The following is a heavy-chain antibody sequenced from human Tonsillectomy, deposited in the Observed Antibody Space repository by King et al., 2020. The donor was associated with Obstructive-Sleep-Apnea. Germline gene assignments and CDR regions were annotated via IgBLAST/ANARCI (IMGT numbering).Heavy chain of an antibody. V-gene: IGHV3-30-3*01. J-gene: IGHJ6*02. CDR2: ISYDGSNK. D-gene: IGHD1-26*01. Sequence: VQLVESGGGVVQPGRSLRLSCAVSGFSFSSYAMHWVRQSPGKGLEWVAVISYDGSNKHYADSVKGRFTISRDNSKNTLYLQMNSLRAEYTAVYYCARRRVRGATYYYGMDVWGQGTTVTVSS. CDR3: ARRRVRGATYYYGMDV. CDR1: GFSFSSYA.